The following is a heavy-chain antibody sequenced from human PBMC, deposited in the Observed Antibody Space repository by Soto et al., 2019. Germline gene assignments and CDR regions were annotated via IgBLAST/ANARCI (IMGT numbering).Heavy chain of an antibody. CDR1: GGTFSSYA. V-gene: IGHV1-69*01. Sequence: QVQLVQSGAEVKKPGSSVKVSCKASGGTFSSYAISWVRQAPGQGLEWMGGIIPIFGTANYAQKFQGRVTITADESTSTAYMELSSLRSEDTAVYYCASPTYSYGSSPGYYYYYGMDVWGQGTTVTVSS. CDR2: IIPIFGTA. J-gene: IGHJ6*02. CDR3: ASPTYSYGSSPGYYYYYGMDV. D-gene: IGHD5-18*01.